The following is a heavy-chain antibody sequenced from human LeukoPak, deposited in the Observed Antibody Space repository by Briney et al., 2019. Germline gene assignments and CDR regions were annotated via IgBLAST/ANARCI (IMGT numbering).Heavy chain of an antibody. CDR1: GITFSRFW. V-gene: IGHV3-7*03. CDR2: INQDGSEK. D-gene: IGHD3-22*01. J-gene: IGHJ4*02. CDR3: ARPWYYDSSGYQV. Sequence: GGSLRLSCAASGITFSRFWMSWVRQAPGKGLQWVANINQDGSEKHYVDSVKGRFTISRDNAENSLYLQMNSLRAEDTAVYYCARPWYYDSSGYQVWGQGTLVTVSS.